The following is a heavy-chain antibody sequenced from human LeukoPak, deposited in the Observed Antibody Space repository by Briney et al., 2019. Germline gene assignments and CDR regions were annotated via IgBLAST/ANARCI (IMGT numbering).Heavy chain of an antibody. CDR1: GFTFSSYA. Sequence: GGSLRLSCAASGFTFSSYAMSWVRQAPGKGREWVSAISGSGGSTYYADSVKGRFTISRDNSKNTLYPQMSSLRADDTAVYYCAKGPVGYTYGPSPLNYWGQGTLVTVSS. V-gene: IGHV3-23*01. D-gene: IGHD5-18*01. J-gene: IGHJ4*02. CDR3: AKGPVGYTYGPSPLNY. CDR2: ISGSGGST.